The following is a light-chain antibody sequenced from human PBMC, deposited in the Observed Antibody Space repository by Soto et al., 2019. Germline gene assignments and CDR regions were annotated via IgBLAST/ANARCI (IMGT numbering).Light chain of an antibody. Sequence: EIVLTQSPGTLSLSPGERATLSCRTSQSVNSAHLAWYHQKPGQAPRLLIYGASSRAKGIPDRFSGSGSGTDFTLTISRLEPEDFAVYYCQQYDTTPCTFSQGTKLEIK. CDR3: QQYDTTPCT. J-gene: IGKJ2*02. CDR1: QSVNSAH. V-gene: IGKV3-20*01. CDR2: GAS.